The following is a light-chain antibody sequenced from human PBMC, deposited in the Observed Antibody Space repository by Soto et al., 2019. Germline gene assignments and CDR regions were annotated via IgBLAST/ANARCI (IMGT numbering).Light chain of an antibody. J-gene: IGKJ4*01. CDR3: QQYHNYPVT. Sequence: DIQMTQSPSSLSASVGDRVTITCRASQEISNHLAWFQQKPGKPPKSLIYDASSLQSGVPSKCSGSGSGTDFTLTISSLQPEDFATYYCQQYHNYPVTFGGGTKVEIK. CDR2: DAS. CDR1: QEISNH. V-gene: IGKV1-16*02.